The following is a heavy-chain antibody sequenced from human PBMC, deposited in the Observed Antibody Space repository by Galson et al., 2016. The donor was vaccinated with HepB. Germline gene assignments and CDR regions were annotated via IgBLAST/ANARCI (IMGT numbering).Heavy chain of an antibody. Sequence: SLRLSCAASTFTFSDYYMSWIRQAPGRGLEWISYIAGSGRPIYYADSVKGRFTISRDNAKNSLYLQMNSLRHEDTGVYYCARESSITFVTYYYGMDVWGQGTTVTVSS. CDR2: IAGSGRPI. J-gene: IGHJ6*02. D-gene: IGHD3-16*01. V-gene: IGHV3-11*04. CDR3: ARESSITFVTYYYGMDV. CDR1: TFTFSDYY.